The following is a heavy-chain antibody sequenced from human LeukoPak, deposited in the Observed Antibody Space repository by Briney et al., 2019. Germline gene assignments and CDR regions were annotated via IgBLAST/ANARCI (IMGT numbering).Heavy chain of an antibody. CDR3: ARLTRRSGNYFDY. V-gene: IGHV4-61*01. D-gene: IGHD1-1*01. CDR2: IYYGGNT. CDR1: GDSVSSSNYY. Sequence: PSETLSLTCAVSGDSVSSSNYYWSWIRQPPGKGLERIGYIYYGGNTNYNPSLQSRVTISVDTSKSQFSLKLSSVTAADTAVYYCARLTRRSGNYFDYWGQGTLVAVSS. J-gene: IGHJ4*02.